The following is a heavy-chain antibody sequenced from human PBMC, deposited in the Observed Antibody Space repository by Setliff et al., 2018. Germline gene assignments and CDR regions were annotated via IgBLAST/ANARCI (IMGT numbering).Heavy chain of an antibody. CDR2: IYHTGTT. J-gene: IGHJ4*01. CDR3: RFWSGYYKNDY. Sequence: SETLSLTCTVSGGSISRSSYYWGWVRQSPGKGLEWMGSIYHTGTTDYNPSLKSRVTISVDTSKNQFSLRLTSVTAADTAVYYCRFWSGYYKNDYWGQGTLVTVS. CDR1: GGSISRSSYY. D-gene: IGHD3-3*01. V-gene: IGHV4-39*07.